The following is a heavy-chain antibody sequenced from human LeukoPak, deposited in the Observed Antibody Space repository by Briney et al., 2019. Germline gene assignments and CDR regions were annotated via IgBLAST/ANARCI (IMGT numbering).Heavy chain of an antibody. D-gene: IGHD5-24*01. V-gene: IGHV3-23*01. J-gene: IGHJ4*02. Sequence: GGSLRLSCAASGFTISTYAMTWVRQAPGKGLEWVSSIASSGATTYYADSVKGRFTISRDISKNTLYLQMNSLTAEDSAVYYCAKEFIAGDGHVDCDSWGQGTLVTVSS. CDR1: GFTISTYA. CDR2: IASSGATT. CDR3: AKEFIAGDGHVDCDS.